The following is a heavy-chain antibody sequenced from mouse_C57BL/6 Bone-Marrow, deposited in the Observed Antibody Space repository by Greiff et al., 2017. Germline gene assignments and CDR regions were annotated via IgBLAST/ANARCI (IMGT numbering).Heavy chain of an antibody. CDR2: IDPENGDT. D-gene: IGHD3-3*01. V-gene: IGHV14-4*01. CDR3: TTLGTYYFDY. Sequence: DVKLVESGAELVRPGASVKLSCTASGFNIKDDYMHWVKQRPEQGLEWIGWIDPENGDTEYASKFQGKATITADTSSNTAYLQLSSLTSEDTAVYYCTTLGTYYFDYWGQGTTLTVSS. J-gene: IGHJ2*01. CDR1: GFNIKDDY.